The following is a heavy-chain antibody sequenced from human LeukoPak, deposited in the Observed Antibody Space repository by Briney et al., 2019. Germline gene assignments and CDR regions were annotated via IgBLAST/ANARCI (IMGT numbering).Heavy chain of an antibody. CDR2: ISYDGSNK. D-gene: IGHD3-10*01. Sequence: PGGSLRLSCAASGFTFSSYAMHWVRQAPGKGLEWVAVISYDGSNKYYADSVKGRFTISRDNSKNTLYLQMDSLRAEDTAVYYCAKDMELLWFGEPTGDYWGQGTLVTVSS. CDR1: GFTFSSYA. J-gene: IGHJ4*02. CDR3: AKDMELLWFGEPTGDY. V-gene: IGHV3-30-3*01.